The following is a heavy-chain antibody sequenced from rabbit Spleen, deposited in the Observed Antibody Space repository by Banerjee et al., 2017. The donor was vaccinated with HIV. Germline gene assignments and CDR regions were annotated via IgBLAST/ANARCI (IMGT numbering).Heavy chain of an antibody. CDR1: GLDFSGDSY. J-gene: IGHJ6*01. CDR3: ARDTSSSFSSYGMDL. CDR2: IDIGSSGFT. Sequence: QSLEESGGGLVKPGASLTLTCKASGLDFSGDSYDSYMCWVRQAPGKGLEWIACIDIGSSGFTYFASWVKGRFTISKTSSTTVALQMTGMTAADTATYFCARDTSSSFSSYGMDLWGPGTLVTVS. D-gene: IGHD1-1*01. V-gene: IGHV1S40*01.